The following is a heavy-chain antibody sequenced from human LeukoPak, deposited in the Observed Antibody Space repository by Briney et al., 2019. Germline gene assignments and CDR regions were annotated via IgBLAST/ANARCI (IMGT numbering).Heavy chain of an antibody. D-gene: IGHD6-13*01. J-gene: IGHJ1*01. CDR1: GGSFSGYY. CDR3: ARGRPRYSSSWYPEYFQH. V-gene: IGHV4-34*01. Sequence: PSETLSLTCAVYGGSFSGYYWSWIRQPPGKGLEWIGEINHSGSTNYNPSLKSRVTISVDTSKNQFSLKLSSVTAADTAVYYCARGRPRYSSSWYPEYFQHWGQGTLVTVSS. CDR2: INHSGST.